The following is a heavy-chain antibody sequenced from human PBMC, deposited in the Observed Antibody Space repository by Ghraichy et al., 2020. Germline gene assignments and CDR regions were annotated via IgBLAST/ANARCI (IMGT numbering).Heavy chain of an antibody. Sequence: SDTLSLTCTVSGGSISGSSFYWGWIRQPPGKGLEWIGSIYYSGSISYNPSLKSRVTISVDTSKNQFSLKLSSVTAPDTAVYYCARHNVIAASNPFDPWGQGTLVTVSS. J-gene: IGHJ5*02. V-gene: IGHV4-39*01. D-gene: IGHD6-25*01. CDR1: GGSISGSSFY. CDR2: IYYSGSI. CDR3: ARHNVIAASNPFDP.